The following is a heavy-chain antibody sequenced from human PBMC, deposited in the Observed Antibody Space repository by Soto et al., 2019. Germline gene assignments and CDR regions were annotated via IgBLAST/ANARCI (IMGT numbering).Heavy chain of an antibody. V-gene: IGHV4-59*01. J-gene: IGHJ4*02. CDR3: ARVGYCGGDCSFPDY. CDR1: GGSISRYY. CDR2: IYYSGST. Sequence: SETLSLTCAVSGGSISRYYWSWNRQPPGKGLEWIGYIYYSGSTNYNPSLKSRVTISVDTSKNQFSLKLSSVTAADTAVYYCARVGYCGGDCSFPDYWGQGTLVTVSS. D-gene: IGHD2-21*02.